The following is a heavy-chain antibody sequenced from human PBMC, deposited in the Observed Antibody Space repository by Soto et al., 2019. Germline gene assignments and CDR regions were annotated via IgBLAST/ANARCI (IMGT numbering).Heavy chain of an antibody. J-gene: IGHJ4*02. D-gene: IGHD3-10*01. Sequence: GGSLRLSCAASAFDFSSYGIHWVRQSPGKGLEWVAASSYDGRETFYADSAKGRFTVSKEMSKNTAFLQMNALRHEDTAVYFCARDSGWPILNFDNWGQGTTVTVSS. CDR2: SSYDGRET. CDR1: AFDFSSYG. V-gene: IGHV3-30*03. CDR3: ARDSGWPILNFDN.